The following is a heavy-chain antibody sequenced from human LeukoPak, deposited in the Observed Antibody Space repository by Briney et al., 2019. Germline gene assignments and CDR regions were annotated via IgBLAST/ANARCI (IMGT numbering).Heavy chain of an antibody. Sequence: ASVTVSFKASGCGFSIFDVNWVRQAPGPGLEWMGWVNPNSGNTGYAQKFQGRVTMTRDTSISTAYMELSNLRSEDTAVYYCARGPPYCSSASCYNYWGQGSLVTVSS. CDR3: ARGPPYCSSASCYNY. CDR2: VNPNSGNT. CDR1: GCGFSIFD. V-gene: IGHV1-8*01. D-gene: IGHD2-2*02. J-gene: IGHJ4*02.